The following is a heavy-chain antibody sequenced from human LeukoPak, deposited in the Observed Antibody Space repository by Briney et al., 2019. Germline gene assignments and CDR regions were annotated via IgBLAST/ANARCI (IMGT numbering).Heavy chain of an antibody. V-gene: IGHV4-38-2*02. CDR2: IYHSGST. CDR1: GYSISSGYY. D-gene: IGHD4-23*01. J-gene: IGHJ4*02. CDR3: ASKSGLRWYQFDY. Sequence: SETLSLTCTVSGYSISSGYYWGWIRQPPGKGLEWIGSIYHSGSTYYNPSLKSRVTISVDTSKNQFSLKLSSVTAADTAVYYCASKSGLRWYQFDYWGQGTLVTVSS.